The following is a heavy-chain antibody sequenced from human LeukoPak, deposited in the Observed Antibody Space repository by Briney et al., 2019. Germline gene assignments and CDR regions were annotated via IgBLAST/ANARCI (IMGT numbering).Heavy chain of an antibody. V-gene: IGHV4-39*07. Sequence: PSETLSLTCPVSGDSISSNSYYWGWIRQPPGKGLEWIGSMSYSGSTYYNPSLKSRVTISVDTSKNQFSLKLSSVTAADTAVYYCATTHISYQLTAFDPWGQGTLVTVSS. CDR1: GDSISSNSYY. CDR3: ATTHISYQLTAFDP. D-gene: IGHD2-2*01. CDR2: MSYSGST. J-gene: IGHJ5*02.